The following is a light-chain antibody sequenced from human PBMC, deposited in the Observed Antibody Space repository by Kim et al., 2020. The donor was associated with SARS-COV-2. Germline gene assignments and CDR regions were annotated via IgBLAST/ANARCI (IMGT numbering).Light chain of an antibody. Sequence: DIQMTQSPSSVSASVGDRVTITCQASQDISNYLNWYQQKPGKAPKLLIYDASNLETGVPSRFSGSGSGTDFTFTISSLQPEDIATYYCQQYDNLPTFGGGTKVDIK. CDR3: QQYDNLPT. J-gene: IGKJ4*01. CDR2: DAS. CDR1: QDISNY. V-gene: IGKV1-33*01.